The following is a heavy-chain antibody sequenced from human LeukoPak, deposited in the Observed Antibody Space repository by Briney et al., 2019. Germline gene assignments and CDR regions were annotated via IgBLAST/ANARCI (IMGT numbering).Heavy chain of an antibody. D-gene: IGHD2-15*01. V-gene: IGHV3-74*03. CDR1: GFTFTNYF. CDR3: ARRVDATRWFDP. J-gene: IGHJ5*02. Sequence: GGSLRLSCAASGFTFTNYFMHWVRQAPGKGLVWVSRINGDGTSTMYADSVKGRFTISRDNAKNTLYLQMNSLRDEDTAVYYCARRVDATRWFDPWGQGSLVTVSS. CDR2: INGDGTST.